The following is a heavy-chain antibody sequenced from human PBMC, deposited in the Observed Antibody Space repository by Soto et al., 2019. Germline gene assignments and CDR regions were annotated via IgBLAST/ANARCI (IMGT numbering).Heavy chain of an antibody. CDR3: ARARGRYCSGGSCSSRLPTLDY. Sequence: SETLSLTCTVSGDSISSYHWSWIRQPPGKGLEWIGYIYYSGSTNYNPSLKSRVTISVDTSKNQFSLKLSSVTAADTAVYYCARARGRYCSGGSCSSRLPTLDYWGHGTLVTVSS. CDR1: GDSISSYH. CDR2: IYYSGST. D-gene: IGHD2-15*01. J-gene: IGHJ4*01. V-gene: IGHV4-59*01.